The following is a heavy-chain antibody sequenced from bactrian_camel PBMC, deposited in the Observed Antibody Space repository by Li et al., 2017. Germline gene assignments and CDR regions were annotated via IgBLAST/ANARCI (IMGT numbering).Heavy chain of an antibody. CDR2: INSGGDII. J-gene: IGHJ4*01. Sequence: ELVECGGGLVQRGGYLRLSCAASGFTFSSYWMYWVRQAPGKGLEWVSTINSGGDIIYYSDSVKGRFTISGDNAKNMVYLQMNSLKPEDTAVYYCVMKGWSGGSWLEYNYWGQGTQVTVS. D-gene: IGHD2*01. V-gene: IGHV3S25*01. CDR3: VMKGWSGGSWLEYNY. CDR1: GFTFSSYW.